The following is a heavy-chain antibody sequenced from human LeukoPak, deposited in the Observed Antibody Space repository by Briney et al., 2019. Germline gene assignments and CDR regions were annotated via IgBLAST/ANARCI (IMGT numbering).Heavy chain of an antibody. CDR2: ISGSGDTT. V-gene: IGHV3-23*01. J-gene: IGHJ1*01. Sequence: GGSLRLSCSASGFSFSSYTMTWVRQAPGKGPEWVSIISGSGDTTFYTDSVKGRFTISSDNSKNTLYLQMNSLRVEDTAVYYCARSIVVVAAHEHWGQGTLVTVSS. D-gene: IGHD2-15*01. CDR3: ARSIVVVAAHEH. CDR1: GFSFSSYT.